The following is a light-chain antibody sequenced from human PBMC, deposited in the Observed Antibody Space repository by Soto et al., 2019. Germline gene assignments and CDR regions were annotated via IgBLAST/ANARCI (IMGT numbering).Light chain of an antibody. Sequence: DLQMTQSPPSLSASVGDRVTITCQASQDISNYLSWYQQKPGKAPNLLIYDASNLKTVVPSRFSGSASGTDFIFIISSLQPEDIAPYYCQQYAKLPITFGQGTRLEIK. CDR2: DAS. V-gene: IGKV1-33*01. CDR3: QQYAKLPIT. CDR1: QDISNY. J-gene: IGKJ5*01.